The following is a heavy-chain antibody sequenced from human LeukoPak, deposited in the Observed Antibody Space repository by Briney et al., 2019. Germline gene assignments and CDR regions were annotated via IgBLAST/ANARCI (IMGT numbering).Heavy chain of an antibody. Sequence: ASVKVSCKASGYTFTSYDINWVRQATGQGLEWMGWMNPNSGNTGYAQKFQGRVTMTRNTSISTAYMELSSLRSEGTAVYYCARPYYDILTGHADGYFDLWGRGTLVTVSS. V-gene: IGHV1-8*01. D-gene: IGHD3-9*01. J-gene: IGHJ2*01. CDR1: GYTFTSYD. CDR3: ARPYYDILTGHADGYFDL. CDR2: MNPNSGNT.